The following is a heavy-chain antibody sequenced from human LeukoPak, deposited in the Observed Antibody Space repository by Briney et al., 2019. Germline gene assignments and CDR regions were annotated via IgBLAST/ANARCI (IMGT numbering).Heavy chain of an antibody. D-gene: IGHD5-12*01. CDR2: TYHSGNT. CDR3: TRRGGVATSGWFDP. V-gene: IGHV4-4*02. CDR1: GGSISSSNW. Sequence: PSGTLSLTCAVSGGSISSSNWWTWVRQPLGKGLEWIGETYHSGNTNYKPSLKSRVTISLDKSKNQFSLKLSSVTAADTAVYYCTRRGGVATSGWFDPWGQGTVVTVSS. J-gene: IGHJ5*02.